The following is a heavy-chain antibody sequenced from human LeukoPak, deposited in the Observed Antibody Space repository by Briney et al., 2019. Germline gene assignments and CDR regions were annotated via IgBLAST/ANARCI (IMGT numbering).Heavy chain of an antibody. V-gene: IGHV4-31*03. CDR1: GGSISSDDYY. Sequence: PSETLSLTCTVSGGSISSDDYYWSWIRQHPGKGLEWIGYIYYSGSTYYNPSLKSRVTISVDTSKNQFSLKLSSVTAADTAVYYCARDHVAVTATLNSYYDMDVWGQGTTVTVSS. CDR2: IYYSGST. J-gene: IGHJ6*02. CDR3: ARDHVAVTATLNSYYDMDV. D-gene: IGHD2-21*02.